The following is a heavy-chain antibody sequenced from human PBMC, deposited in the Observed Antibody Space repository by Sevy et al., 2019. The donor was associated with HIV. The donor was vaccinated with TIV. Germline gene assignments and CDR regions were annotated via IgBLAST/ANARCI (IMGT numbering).Heavy chain of an antibody. Sequence: ASVKVSCKASGFTFSSSAMQWVRQARGQRLEWIGWIVVGSGNTNYAQKFQERVTITRDMSTSTAYMELSSLRSEDTAVYYCAASPTHAVTLDYWGQGTLVTVSS. J-gene: IGHJ4*02. D-gene: IGHD4-17*01. V-gene: IGHV1-58*02. CDR2: IVVGSGNT. CDR3: AASPTHAVTLDY. CDR1: GFTFSSSA.